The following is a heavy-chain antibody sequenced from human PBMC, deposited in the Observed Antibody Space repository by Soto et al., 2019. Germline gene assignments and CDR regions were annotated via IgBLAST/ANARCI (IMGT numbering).Heavy chain of an antibody. CDR3: ARVRGNQLLGWFDP. Sequence: PGGSLRLSCAASGFTFSSYWMSWVRQAPGKGLEWVANIKQDGSEKYYVDSVKGRFTISRDNAKNSLYLQMNSLRAEDTAVYYCARVRGNQLLGWFDPWGQGTLVTVSS. V-gene: IGHV3-7*04. J-gene: IGHJ5*02. CDR1: GFTFSSYW. CDR2: IKQDGSEK. D-gene: IGHD2-2*01.